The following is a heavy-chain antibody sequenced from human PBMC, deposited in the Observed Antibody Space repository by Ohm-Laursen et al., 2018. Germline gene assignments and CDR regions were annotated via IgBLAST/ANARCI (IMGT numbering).Heavy chain of an antibody. CDR2: IWYDGTNK. CDR1: TLTFSNCG. V-gene: IGHV3-33*01. J-gene: IGHJ3*02. CDR3: ARGSCASSASAFDM. D-gene: IGHD3-16*01. Sequence: SLRLSCTATTLTFSNCGMHWVRQAPGKGLEWVADIWYDGTNKKYGDSVKGRFTISRENSKKKLYLQMNSLRVEDTAVYYCARGSCASSASAFDMWGQGTMVTVSS.